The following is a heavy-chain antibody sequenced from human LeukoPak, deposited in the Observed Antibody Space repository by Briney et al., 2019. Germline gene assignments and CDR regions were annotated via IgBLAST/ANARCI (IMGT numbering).Heavy chain of an antibody. CDR1: GFTFSSYS. Sequence: GGSLRLSCAASGFTFSSYSMNWVRQAPGKGLEWGSYISSSSSTIYYADSVKGRFTISRDNAKNTLYPQMNSLRAEDTAVYYCARGTSNIAAADYWGQGTLVTVSS. D-gene: IGHD6-13*01. J-gene: IGHJ4*02. CDR2: ISSSSSTI. CDR3: ARGTSNIAAADY. V-gene: IGHV3-48*01.